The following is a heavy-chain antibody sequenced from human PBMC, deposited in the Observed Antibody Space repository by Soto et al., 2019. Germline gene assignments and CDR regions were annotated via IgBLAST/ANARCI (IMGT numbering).Heavy chain of an antibody. J-gene: IGHJ4*02. D-gene: IGHD3-22*01. Sequence: AXVKVSCXASGYTFTSYGMNWVRQAPGRGLXXXXXXXXXXXXXXXXXXXXGRVIIERDTSASTAYMELSSLRSEDTAVYYCARGGYFDSSNYLAYWGLGTLVTVSS. CDR3: ARGGYFDSSNYLAY. CDR2: XXXXXXXX. V-gene: IGHV1-3*01. CDR1: GYTFTSYG.